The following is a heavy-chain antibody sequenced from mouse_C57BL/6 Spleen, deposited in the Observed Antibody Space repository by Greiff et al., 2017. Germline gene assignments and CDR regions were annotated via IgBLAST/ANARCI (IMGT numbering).Heavy chain of an antibody. CDR3: ARSEITTVVADY. V-gene: IGHV1-80*01. Sequence: VKLQESGAELVKPGASVKISCKASGYAFSSYWMNWVKQRPGKGLEWIGQIYPGDGDTNYNGKFKGKATLTADKSSSTAYMQLSSLTSEDSVVYFCARSEITTVVADYWGQGTTLTVSS. CDR2: IYPGDGDT. J-gene: IGHJ2*01. CDR1: GYAFSSYW. D-gene: IGHD1-1*01.